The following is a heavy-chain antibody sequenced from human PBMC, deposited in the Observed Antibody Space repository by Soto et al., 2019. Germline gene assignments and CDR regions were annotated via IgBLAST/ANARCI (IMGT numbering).Heavy chain of an antibody. V-gene: IGHV4-59*08. D-gene: IGHD2-2*01. CDR2: IYYSGNT. CDR3: ARRYCSSNSCPYYFDY. CDR1: GGSISSYY. J-gene: IGHJ4*02. Sequence: QVQLQESGPGLVKPSETLSLTCTVSGGSISSYYWSWIRQPPGKELEWIGYIYYSGNTYYNPSLKSRATISVDTSKNHFSLKLSSVTAADTAVYYCARRYCSSNSCPYYFDYWGQGTLVTVSS.